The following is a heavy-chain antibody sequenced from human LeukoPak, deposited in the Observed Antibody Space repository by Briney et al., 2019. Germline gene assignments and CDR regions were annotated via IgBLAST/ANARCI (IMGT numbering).Heavy chain of an antibody. CDR2: INPNSGGT. Sequence: GASVKVSCKASGYTFTGYYMHWVRQAPGQGLEWMGWINPNSGGTNYAQKFQGRVTMTRDTCISTAYMELSRLRSDDTAVYYCARPLDYGDYLWGQGTLVTVSS. V-gene: IGHV1-2*02. J-gene: IGHJ5*02. D-gene: IGHD4-17*01. CDR3: ARPLDYGDYL. CDR1: GYTFTGYY.